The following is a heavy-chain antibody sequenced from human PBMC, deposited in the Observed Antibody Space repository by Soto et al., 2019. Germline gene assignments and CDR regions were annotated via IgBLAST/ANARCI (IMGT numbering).Heavy chain of an antibody. CDR3: AKDRGCSSTSCYGYYYYGMDV. CDR1: GFTFSSYG. D-gene: IGHD2-2*01. V-gene: IGHV3-30*18. CDR2: ISYDGSNK. J-gene: IGHJ6*02. Sequence: GGSLRLSCAASGFTFSSYGMHWVRQAPGKGLEWVAVISYDGSNKYYADSVKGRFTISRDNSKNTLYLQMNSLRAEDTAVYYCAKDRGCSSTSCYGYYYYGMDVWGQGTTVTVPS.